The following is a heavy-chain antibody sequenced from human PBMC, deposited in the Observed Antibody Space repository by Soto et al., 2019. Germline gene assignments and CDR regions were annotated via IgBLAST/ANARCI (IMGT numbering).Heavy chain of an antibody. CDR2: ISGSGGST. D-gene: IGHD2-2*02. CDR1: GFTFSSYA. J-gene: IGHJ1*01. Sequence: GGSLRLSCAASGFTFSSYAMSWVRQAPGKGLEWVSAISGSGGSTYYADSVKGRFTISRDNSKNTLYLQMNSLRAEDTAVYYCAKVKGRVVPAAIGHFQHWGQGTLVTVSS. V-gene: IGHV3-23*01. CDR3: AKVKGRVVPAAIGHFQH.